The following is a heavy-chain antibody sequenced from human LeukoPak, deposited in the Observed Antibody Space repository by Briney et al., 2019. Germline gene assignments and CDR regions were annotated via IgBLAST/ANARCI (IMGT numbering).Heavy chain of an antibody. CDR1: GGSFSGYY. J-gene: IGHJ4*02. CDR3: ASSYCSGGSCYSPPSPSFDY. CDR2: INHSGSA. V-gene: IGHV4-34*01. Sequence: SETLSLTCAVYGGSFSGYYWSWIRQPPGRGLEWIGEINHSGSANYNPSLKSRVTISVDTSKNQFSLKLSSVTAADTAVYYCASSYCSGGSCYSPPSPSFDYWGQGTLVTVSS. D-gene: IGHD2-15*01.